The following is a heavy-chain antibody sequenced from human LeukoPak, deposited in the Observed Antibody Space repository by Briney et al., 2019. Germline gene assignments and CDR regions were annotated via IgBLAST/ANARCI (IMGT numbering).Heavy chain of an antibody. J-gene: IGHJ4*02. D-gene: IGHD5-12*01. CDR3: ARFEYSGYEFDY. Sequence: PSETLSLTCTVSGGSISSSSYYWGWIRQPPGKGLEWIGYIYYSGSTNYNPSLKSRVTISVDTSKNQFSLKLSSVTAADTAVYYCARFEYSGYEFDYWGQGTLVTVSS. V-gene: IGHV4-61*05. CDR2: IYYSGST. CDR1: GGSISSSSYY.